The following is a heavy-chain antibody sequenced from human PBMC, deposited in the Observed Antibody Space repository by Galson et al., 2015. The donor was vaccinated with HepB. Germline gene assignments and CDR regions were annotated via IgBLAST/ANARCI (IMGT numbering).Heavy chain of an antibody. CDR2: IKSKTDGGTT. Sequence: SLRLSCAASGFTFRNAWMSWVRQAPGKGLEWVGRIKSKTDGGTTDYAAPVKGRFTISRDDSKNTLYLQMNSLKTEDTAVYYCTPDKGYVLRFLEWLAFDYWGQGTLVTVSS. J-gene: IGHJ4*02. D-gene: IGHD3-3*01. CDR1: GFTFRNAW. CDR3: TPDKGYVLRFLEWLAFDY. V-gene: IGHV3-15*01.